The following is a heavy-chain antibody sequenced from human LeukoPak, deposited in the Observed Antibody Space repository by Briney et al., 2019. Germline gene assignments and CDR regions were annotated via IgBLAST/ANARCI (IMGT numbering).Heavy chain of an antibody. CDR3: ARSRLHPIIFDY. CDR1: GGSFSGYY. V-gene: IGHV4-34*01. CDR2: INHSGST. Sequence: SETLSLTCVVYGGSFSGYYWSWIRQPPGKGLEWIGEINHSGSTNYNPSLKSRVIISVDTSKNQFSLKLTSVAAADTAVYYCARSRLHPIIFDYWGQGTLVTVSS. J-gene: IGHJ4*02. D-gene: IGHD5-24*01.